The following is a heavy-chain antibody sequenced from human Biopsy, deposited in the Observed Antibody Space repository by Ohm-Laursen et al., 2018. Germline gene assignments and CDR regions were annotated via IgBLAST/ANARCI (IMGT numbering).Heavy chain of an antibody. D-gene: IGHD6-19*01. CDR3: ARGMRSSGWPYFDS. V-gene: IGHV4-61*01. CDR1: GDSVSSGSFY. CDR2: IYDRGSTA. Sequence: SETLSLTYTVSGDSVSSGSFYWTWIRQPPGQGLEYIGYIYDRGSTANYNPSLESRVTMSVDMPKNQFSLKLSSVTAADTAIYYCARGMRSSGWPYFDSWDQGTLATVSS. J-gene: IGHJ4*02.